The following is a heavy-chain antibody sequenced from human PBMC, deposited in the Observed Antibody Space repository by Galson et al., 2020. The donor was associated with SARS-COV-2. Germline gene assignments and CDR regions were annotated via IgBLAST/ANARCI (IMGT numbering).Heavy chain of an antibody. CDR1: GGTISSSA. CDR3: ARDGAGGGMAWGHHFYYYVDV. J-gene: IGHJ6*03. Sequence: SVKVSCKASGGTISSSAISWVRQAPGQGLEWMGGIIPRLDAANYAQKFQGRVTITVDKSSNTGYMELSSLRSEDTAIYYCARDGAGGGMAWGHHFYYYVDVWGTGTTVTVSS. D-gene: IGHD7-27*01. V-gene: IGHV1-69*10. CDR2: IIPRLDAA.